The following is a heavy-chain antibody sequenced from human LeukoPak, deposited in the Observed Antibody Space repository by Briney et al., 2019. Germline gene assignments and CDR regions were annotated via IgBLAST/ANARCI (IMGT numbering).Heavy chain of an antibody. D-gene: IGHD6-6*01. CDR3: VGQLVDPLLFDY. V-gene: IGHV3-30*02. J-gene: IGHJ4*02. Sequence: GGSLRLSCAASGFTFSSYGMHWVRQAPGKGLEWVAFIRYDGSNKYYADSVKGRFTISRDNSKNTLYLQMNSLRAEDTAVYYCVGQLVDPLLFDYWGQGTLVTVSS. CDR1: GFTFSSYG. CDR2: IRYDGSNK.